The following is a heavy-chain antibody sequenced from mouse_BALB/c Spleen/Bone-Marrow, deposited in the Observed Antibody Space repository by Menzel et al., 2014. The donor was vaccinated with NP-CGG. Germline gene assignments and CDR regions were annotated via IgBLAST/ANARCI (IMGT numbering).Heavy chain of an antibody. V-gene: IGHV1S29*02. D-gene: IGHD2-1*01. J-gene: IGHJ3*01. CDR2: IYPHTSDT. CDR3: ARGRAYGNYVWFAY. CDR1: GYPFTDYN. Sequence: EVQLQQSGPELVKPGASVKISCKASGYPFTDYNMHWVKQSHRKSLEWIGYIYPHTSDTGYNQKFKSKATLTVDNSSSTAYMELRSLTSEDSAVYYCARGRAYGNYVWFAYWGQGTLVTVSA.